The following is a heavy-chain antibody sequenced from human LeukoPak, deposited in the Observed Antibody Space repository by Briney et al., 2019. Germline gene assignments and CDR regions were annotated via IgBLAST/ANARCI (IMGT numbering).Heavy chain of an antibody. Sequence: SETLSLTCTVSGGSITGYYWSWIRQPPGKGLEWIGYIYYSGSTNYNPSLKSRVTISVDTSKNQFSLKLSSVTAADTAVYYCARLDTGYSSSWLQHWGQGTLVTVSS. J-gene: IGHJ1*01. CDR3: ARLDTGYSSSWLQH. V-gene: IGHV4-59*08. D-gene: IGHD6-13*01. CDR2: IYYSGST. CDR1: GGSITGYY.